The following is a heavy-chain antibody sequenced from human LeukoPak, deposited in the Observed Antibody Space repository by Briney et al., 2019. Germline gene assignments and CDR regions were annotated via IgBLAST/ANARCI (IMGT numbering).Heavy chain of an antibody. Sequence: SETLSLTCTVSGGSISSYYWSWIRQPPGKGLEWIGYIYYSGSTNYNPSLKSRVTISVDTSKNQFSLKLSSVTAADTAVYYCARDGSYGAFDIWGQGTMVTVSS. V-gene: IGHV4-59*01. D-gene: IGHD1-26*01. CDR2: IYYSGST. CDR1: GGSISSYY. CDR3: ARDGSYGAFDI. J-gene: IGHJ3*02.